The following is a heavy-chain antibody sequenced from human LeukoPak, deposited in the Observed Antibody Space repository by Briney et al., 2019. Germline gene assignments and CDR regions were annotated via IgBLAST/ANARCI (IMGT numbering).Heavy chain of an antibody. CDR2: IYSGGST. CDR1: GFTVSSNY. J-gene: IGHJ4*02. D-gene: IGHD3-3*01. CDR3: AKGDKFWSGYYTGYYFDY. V-gene: IGHV3-66*01. Sequence: GGSLRLSCAASGFTVSSNYMSWVRQAPGKGLEWVSVIYSGGSTYYADSVKGRFTISRDNSKNTLYLQMDSLRAEDTAVYYCAKGDKFWSGYYTGYYFDYWGQGTLVTVSS.